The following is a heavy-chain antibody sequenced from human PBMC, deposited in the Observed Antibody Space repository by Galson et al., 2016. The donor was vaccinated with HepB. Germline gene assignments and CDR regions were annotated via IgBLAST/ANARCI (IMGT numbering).Heavy chain of an antibody. Sequence: SLRLSCAASGFTSGDYAMSWFRQAPGKGPEWVGFIRSKTYGGTEYAASVRGRFTISRADSRSLAYLQMDSLNNEDTALYYCANIGYCGGGDGFWFDHWGQGTLVTVSS. J-gene: IGHJ5*02. CDR3: ANIGYCGGGDGFWFDH. D-gene: IGHD2-21*02. CDR1: GFTSGDYA. CDR2: IRSKTYGGT. V-gene: IGHV3-49*03.